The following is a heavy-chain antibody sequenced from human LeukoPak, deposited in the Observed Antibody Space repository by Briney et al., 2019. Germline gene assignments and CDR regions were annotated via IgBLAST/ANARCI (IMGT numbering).Heavy chain of an antibody. V-gene: IGHV5-10-1*01. CDR1: GYSFTSYW. CDR2: IDPSDSYT. Sequence: GESLKISCQGSGYSFTSYWISWVRQMPGKGLEWMGRIDPSDSYTNYSPSFQGHVTISADKSISTAYLQWSSLKASDTAMYYCAISPPVVGDYANWFDPWGQGTLVTVSS. J-gene: IGHJ5*02. CDR3: AISPPVVGDYANWFDP. D-gene: IGHD4-17*01.